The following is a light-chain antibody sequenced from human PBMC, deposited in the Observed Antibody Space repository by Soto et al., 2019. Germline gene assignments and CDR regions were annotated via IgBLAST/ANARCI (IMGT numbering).Light chain of an antibody. Sequence: QSVLTQAPAVSAALGQNVTISCSGRSSNIGNNFVAWFQQLPGTAPKLLIYDKDKRPSGILERFSGSKSGTSATLAITGLQTGDEADYYCGTWDSSLRGWVFGGGTKVTVL. CDR1: SSNIGNNF. J-gene: IGLJ3*02. CDR2: DKD. CDR3: GTWDSSLRGWV. V-gene: IGLV1-51*01.